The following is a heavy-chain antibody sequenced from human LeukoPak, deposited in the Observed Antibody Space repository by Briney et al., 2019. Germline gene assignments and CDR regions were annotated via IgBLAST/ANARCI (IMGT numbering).Heavy chain of an antibody. CDR2: TKHDDSEK. CDR3: ARESFEYTDY. D-gene: IGHD6-6*01. Sequence: PGGSLRLSCAASGFTFSSYWMSWVRQAPRKGLEGVANTKHDDSEKYYEDSVKGRFTISRDNAKNSLYMQMNSLRAEDTAVYYCARESFEYTDYWGQGTLVTVSS. CDR1: GFTFSSYW. V-gene: IGHV3-7*01. J-gene: IGHJ4*02.